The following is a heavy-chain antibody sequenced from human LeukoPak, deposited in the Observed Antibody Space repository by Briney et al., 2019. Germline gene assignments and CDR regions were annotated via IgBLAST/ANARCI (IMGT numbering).Heavy chain of an antibody. J-gene: IGHJ4*02. D-gene: IGHD2-15*01. CDR1: GGSISSYY. CDR3: AREVDCSGGSCYHFDY. V-gene: IGHV4-59*01. Sequence: TLSLTCTVSGGSISSYYWSWIRQPPGKGLEWIGYIYYSGSTNYNPSLKSRVTISVDTSKNQFSLKLSSVTAADTAVYYCAREVDCSGGSCYHFDYWGQGTLVTVSS. CDR2: IYYSGST.